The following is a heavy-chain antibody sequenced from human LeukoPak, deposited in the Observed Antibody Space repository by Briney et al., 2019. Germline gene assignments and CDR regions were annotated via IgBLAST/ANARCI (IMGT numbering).Heavy chain of an antibody. CDR1: GFTFSSSA. J-gene: IGHJ4*02. Sequence: GGSLRLSCAASGFTFSSSAMSWVRQAPGKGLEWVSTISENGGSTYYADSVKGRFTISRDNSKNTLYLQMNSLRAEDTAIYYCAKTIVIPIALGVFDYWGQGTLVTVSS. V-gene: IGHV3-23*01. CDR3: AKTIVIPIALGVFDY. CDR2: ISENGGST. D-gene: IGHD3-16*02.